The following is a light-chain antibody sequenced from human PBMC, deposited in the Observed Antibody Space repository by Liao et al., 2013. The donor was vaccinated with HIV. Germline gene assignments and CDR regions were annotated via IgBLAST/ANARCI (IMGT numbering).Light chain of an antibody. Sequence: SYELTQPPSVSVSPGQTASITCSGDELGDKYACWYQQKPGQSPVLVIYQDRKRPSGIPERFSGSNSGNTATLTISGTQAMDEADYYCQAWDSSSYVFGAGTKVTVL. J-gene: IGLJ1*01. CDR3: QAWDSSSYV. CDR2: QDR. CDR1: ELGDKY. V-gene: IGLV3-1*01.